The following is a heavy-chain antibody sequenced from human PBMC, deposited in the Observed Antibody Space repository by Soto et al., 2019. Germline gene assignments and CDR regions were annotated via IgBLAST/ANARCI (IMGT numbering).Heavy chain of an antibody. CDR3: ARAGIAAAGKEYFQH. D-gene: IGHD6-13*01. J-gene: IGHJ1*01. V-gene: IGHV5-10-1*01. Sequence: GESLKISCKGSGYSFTSYWINWVRRMPGKGLEWMGRIDPSDSYTNYSPSFQGHVTISADKSISTAYLQWSSLKASDTAIYYCARAGIAAAGKEYFQHWGQGTLVTVSS. CDR1: GYSFTSYW. CDR2: IDPSDSYT.